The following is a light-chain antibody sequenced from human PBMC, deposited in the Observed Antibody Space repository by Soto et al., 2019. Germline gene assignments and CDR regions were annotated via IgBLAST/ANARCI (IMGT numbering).Light chain of an antibody. V-gene: IGLV2-14*03. CDR2: EVT. J-gene: IGLJ2*01. CDR1: SSDIGANDF. CDR3: SSYTGGSTPVI. Sequence: QSVLTQPASVSGSPGQSITISCFGTSSDIGANDFVSWYQQHPGKAPRVLIYEVTHRPSGISNRFSGSKSGNTASLTISGLRAEDEADYYCSSYTGGSTPVIFGGGTKVTVL.